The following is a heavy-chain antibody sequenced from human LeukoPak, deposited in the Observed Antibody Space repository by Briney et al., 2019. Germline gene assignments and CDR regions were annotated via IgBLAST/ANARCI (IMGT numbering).Heavy chain of an antibody. Sequence: PGGSLRLSCAASGFTFSRYWMSWVRQAPGKGLEWVANIKEDGSEKYYVDSVKGRFTISRDNAKNSLYLQMNSLRAEDTAVYYCASFGVPWGQGTLVTVSS. CDR3: ASFGVP. V-gene: IGHV3-7*01. D-gene: IGHD2-8*01. CDR1: GFTFSRYW. J-gene: IGHJ4*02. CDR2: IKEDGSEK.